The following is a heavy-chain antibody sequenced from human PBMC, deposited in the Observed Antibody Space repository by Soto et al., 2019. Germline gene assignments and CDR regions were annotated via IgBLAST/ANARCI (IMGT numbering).Heavy chain of an antibody. V-gene: IGHV1-18*01. CDR3: ARVRQLVGCFYYYMDV. J-gene: IGHJ6*03. Sequence: QVQLLQSGAEVKKPGASVTVSCKASGYTFTNYGITWVRQAPGQGLEWMGWISAYNGDTHYTQRLQGRVTMTTDTSTSTAYMELRGLRSDDTAVYYCARVRQLVGCFYYYMDVWGKGTTVTVSS. CDR2: ISAYNGDT. CDR1: GYTFTNYG. D-gene: IGHD6-6*01.